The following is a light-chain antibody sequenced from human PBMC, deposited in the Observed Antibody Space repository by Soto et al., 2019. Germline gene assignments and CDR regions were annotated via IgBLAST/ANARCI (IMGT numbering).Light chain of an antibody. V-gene: IGKV3-15*01. CDR3: QQYDDWPS. CDR1: QSVSSN. J-gene: IGKJ1*01. Sequence: MVMTQCPPERCVAPGGRARRSCKDCQSVSSNLAWYQQKPGQAPRLLIYGAYTRATGIPARFSGSGSGTEFTLTISSLQPADLPVYYCQQYDDWPSFRQGTKVDIK. CDR2: GAY.